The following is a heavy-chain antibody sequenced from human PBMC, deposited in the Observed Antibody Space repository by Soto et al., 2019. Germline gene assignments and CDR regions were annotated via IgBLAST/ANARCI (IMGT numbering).Heavy chain of an antibody. V-gene: IGHV3-64*01. CDR3: ARVGGSGSYYYYYMVV. CDR2: ISSNGGST. J-gene: IGHJ6*03. D-gene: IGHD3-10*01. CDR1: GFTFSSYA. Sequence: EVQLVESGGGLVQPGGSLRLSCAASGFTFSSYAMHWVRQAPGKGLEYVSAISSNGGSTYYANSVKGRFTISRDNSKNTLYLQMGSLRAEDMAVYYCARVGGSGSYYYYYMVVWGKGTTVTVSS.